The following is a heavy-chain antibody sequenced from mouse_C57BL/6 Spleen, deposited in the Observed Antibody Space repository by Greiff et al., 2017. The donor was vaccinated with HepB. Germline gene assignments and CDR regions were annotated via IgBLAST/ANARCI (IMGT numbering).Heavy chain of an antibody. CDR2: INPNNGGT. CDR3: SPTLVTPEGFDY. Sequence: EVQLQQSGPELVKPGASVKISCKASGYTFTDYYMNWVKQSHGKSLEWIGDINPNNGGTSYNQKFKGKATLTVDKSSSTAYMELRSLTSEDSAVYYCSPTLVTPEGFDYWRQGTTLTVSS. V-gene: IGHV1-26*01. D-gene: IGHD2-5*01. J-gene: IGHJ2*01. CDR1: GYTFTDYY.